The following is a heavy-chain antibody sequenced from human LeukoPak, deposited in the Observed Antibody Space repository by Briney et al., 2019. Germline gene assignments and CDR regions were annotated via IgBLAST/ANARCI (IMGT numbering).Heavy chain of an antibody. CDR1: GFTFSSYW. Sequence: GGSLRLSCAASGFTFSSYWMSWVRQAPGKGLQWVANIKQDGSEKYYVDSVKGRFPISRDNAKNSLYLQMNSLRAEDTAVYYCARRADIVVVPAAIQYYGMDVWGQGTTVTVSS. D-gene: IGHD2-2*01. CDR2: IKQDGSEK. CDR3: ARRADIVVVPAAIQYYGMDV. V-gene: IGHV3-7*01. J-gene: IGHJ6*02.